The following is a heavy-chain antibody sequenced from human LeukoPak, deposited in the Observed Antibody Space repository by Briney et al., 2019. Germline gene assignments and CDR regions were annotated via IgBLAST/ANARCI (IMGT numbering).Heavy chain of an antibody. CDR2: INPSGGST. V-gene: IGHV1-46*01. CDR1: GYTFTSYY. CDR3: ARDKTPRAGWVTDAFDI. D-gene: IGHD6-13*01. J-gene: IGHJ3*02. Sequence: ASVRVSCKASGYTFTSYYMDWVRQAPGQGLEWMGIINPSGGSTSYSQKFQGRVTMTRDTSTSTVYMELSSLRSEDTAVYYCARDKTPRAGWVTDAFDIWGVGKLVTVSS.